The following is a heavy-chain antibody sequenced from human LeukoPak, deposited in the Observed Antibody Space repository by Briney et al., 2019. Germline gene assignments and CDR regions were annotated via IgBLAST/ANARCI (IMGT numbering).Heavy chain of an antibody. CDR1: RYTFTGYY. V-gene: IGHV1-2*06. D-gene: IGHD2-15*01. Sequence: ASVKVSCKASRYTFTGYYMHWVRQAPGQGLEWMGRINPNSGGTNYAQKFQGRVTMTRDTSISTAYMELSRLRSDDTAVYYCARVVGCRGGSCYSANDYWGQGTLVTVSS. CDR3: ARVVGCRGGSCYSANDY. CDR2: INPNSGGT. J-gene: IGHJ4*02.